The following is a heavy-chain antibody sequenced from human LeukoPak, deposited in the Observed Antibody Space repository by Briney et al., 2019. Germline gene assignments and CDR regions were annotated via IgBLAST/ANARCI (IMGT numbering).Heavy chain of an antibody. V-gene: IGHV4-38-2*02. CDR3: ARDLGAVAGTRWFDP. CDR1: GYSISSGYY. CDR2: IYHSGST. D-gene: IGHD6-19*01. J-gene: IGHJ5*02. Sequence: SETLSLTCAVSGYSISSGYYWGWTRQPPGKGLEWIGSIYHSGSTYYNPSLKSRVTISVDTSKNQFSLKLSSVTAADTAVYYCARDLGAVAGTRWFDPWGQGTLVTVSS.